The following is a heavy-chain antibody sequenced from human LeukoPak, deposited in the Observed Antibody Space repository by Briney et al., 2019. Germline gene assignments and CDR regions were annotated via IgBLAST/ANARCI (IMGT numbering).Heavy chain of an antibody. CDR2: IDPSDSYT. J-gene: IGHJ4*02. CDR1: GYSFTSYW. Sequence: GESLKISCKGSGYSFTSYWISWVRQMPGKGLEWMGRIDPSDSYTNYSPSFQGHVTIPADKSISTFYLQWSGLKASDTAMYYCARHSAGIVVAGKWGQGTLVTVSS. V-gene: IGHV5-10-1*01. CDR3: ARHSAGIVVAGK. D-gene: IGHD6-19*01.